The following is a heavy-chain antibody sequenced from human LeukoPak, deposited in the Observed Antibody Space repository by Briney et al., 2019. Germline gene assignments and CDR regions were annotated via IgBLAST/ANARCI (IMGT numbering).Heavy chain of an antibody. V-gene: IGHV3-53*04. CDR1: GFTLSRNY. Sequence: GGSLRLSCAASGFTLSRNYKSWVRQAPGKVLDWFSVIYSGVNTYYADSVKCLFTISRHNSKNTLYLQMNSLRGDDTAVYYCAREGNGELLYWGQGTLVTVSS. CDR2: IYSGVNT. CDR3: AREGNGELLY. D-gene: IGHD1-26*01. J-gene: IGHJ4*02.